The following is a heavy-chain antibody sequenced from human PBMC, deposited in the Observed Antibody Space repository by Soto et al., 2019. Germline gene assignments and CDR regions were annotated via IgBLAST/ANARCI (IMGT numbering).Heavy chain of an antibody. CDR1: GYTFTSYY. CDR3: ARDGYGDPLYYYYGMDV. V-gene: IGHV1-2*04. Sequence: ASVKVSCTASGYTFTSYYMHWVRQAPGQGLEWMGWINPNSGGTNYAQKFQGWVTMTRDTSISTAYMELSRLRSDDTAVYYCARDGYGDPLYYYYGMDVWGQGTTVTVSS. D-gene: IGHD4-17*01. J-gene: IGHJ6*02. CDR2: INPNSGGT.